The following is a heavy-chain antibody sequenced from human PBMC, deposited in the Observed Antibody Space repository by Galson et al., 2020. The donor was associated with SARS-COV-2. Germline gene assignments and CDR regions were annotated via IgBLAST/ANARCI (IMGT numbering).Heavy chain of an antibody. Sequence: KIGESLKISCAASGFTFSSYSMNWVRQAPGKGLEWVSSISSSSSYIYYADSVKGRFTISRDNAKNSLYLQMNSLRAEDTAVYYCARDPSIAAAGRGLFDPWGQGTLVTVSS. CDR2: ISSSSSYI. D-gene: IGHD6-13*01. CDR3: ARDPSIAAAGRGLFDP. J-gene: IGHJ5*02. V-gene: IGHV3-21*01. CDR1: GFTFSSYS.